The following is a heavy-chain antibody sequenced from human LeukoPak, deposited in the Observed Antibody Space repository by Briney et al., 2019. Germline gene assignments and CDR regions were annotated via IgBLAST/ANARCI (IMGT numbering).Heavy chain of an antibody. CDR1: GGSFSGYY. CDR3: ARGSYYGSGSYYSGDYFDY. V-gene: IGHV4-34*01. CDR2: INHSGST. D-gene: IGHD3-10*01. Sequence: KPSETLSLTCAVYGGSFSGYYWSWIRQPPGKGLEWIGEINHSGSTNYDPSLKSRVTISVDMSKNQFSLKLSSVTAADTAVYYCARGSYYGSGSYYSGDYFDYWGQGTLVTVSS. J-gene: IGHJ4*02.